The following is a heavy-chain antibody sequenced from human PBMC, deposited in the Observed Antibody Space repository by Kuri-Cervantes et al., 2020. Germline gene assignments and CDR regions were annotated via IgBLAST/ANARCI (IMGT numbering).Heavy chain of an antibody. J-gene: IGHJ6*03. Sequence: SLKISCAASGFTFDDYVVHWVRQAPGKGLEWVSGISWNSGRRDYADSVKGRFTISRDNAKDSLYLQMNSLRAEDTALYYCAWFYYYYMDVWGKGTTVTVSS. CDR3: AWFYYYYMDV. D-gene: IGHD3-22*01. CDR2: ISWNSGRR. CDR1: GFTFDDYV. V-gene: IGHV3-9*01.